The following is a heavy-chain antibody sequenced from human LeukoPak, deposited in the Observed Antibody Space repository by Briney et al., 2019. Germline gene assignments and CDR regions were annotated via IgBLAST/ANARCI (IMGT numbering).Heavy chain of an antibody. V-gene: IGHV3-30*02. CDR2: IQYDGSNK. Sequence: GGSLRLSCAASGFSFSTYGMQWVRQAPGKGLEWVAFIQYDGSNKYYAESVRGRFTISRDNSKNTLYLQMNSLRADDTAVYYCARGHFGGWSFDYWGQGTLVTVSS. J-gene: IGHJ4*02. D-gene: IGHD6-19*01. CDR1: GFSFSTYG. CDR3: ARGHFGGWSFDY.